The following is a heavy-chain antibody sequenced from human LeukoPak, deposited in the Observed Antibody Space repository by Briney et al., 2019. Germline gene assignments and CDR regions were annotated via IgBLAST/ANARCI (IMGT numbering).Heavy chain of an antibody. CDR3: ARLGKPKYCSSTSCPRGWFDP. D-gene: IGHD2-2*01. CDR1: GGSISSTSYY. Sequence: SETLSLTCTVSGGSISSTSYYWGWVRQPPGKGLEWIGSIYYRGSTYYNPSLKSRVTISVDTSKNQFSLKLSSVTAADTAVYYCARLGKPKYCSSTSCPRGWFDPWGQGTLVTVSS. V-gene: IGHV4-39*01. CDR2: IYYRGST. J-gene: IGHJ5*02.